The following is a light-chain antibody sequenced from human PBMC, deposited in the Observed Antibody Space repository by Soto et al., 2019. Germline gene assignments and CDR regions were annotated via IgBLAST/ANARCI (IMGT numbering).Light chain of an antibody. J-gene: IGLJ1*01. CDR3: CSYNSTATYV. CDR1: NSDVGSSTY. Sequence: QSALTQPASVSGSPGQSISISCTGTNSDVGSSTYVTWYQQYPDKAPTLVIFDVNNRPSGISNRFSGSKSGNTASLTISGLQAEDEADYYCCSYNSTATYVFGTGTKVTVL. V-gene: IGLV2-14*01. CDR2: DVN.